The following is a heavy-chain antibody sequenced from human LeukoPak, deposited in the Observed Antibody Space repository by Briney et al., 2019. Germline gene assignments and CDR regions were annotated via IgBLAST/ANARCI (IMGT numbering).Heavy chain of an antibody. V-gene: IGHV3-23*01. CDR2: ISGSGGST. D-gene: IGHD1-26*01. Sequence: GGSLRLSCAASGFTFSSYAMSWVRQAPGKGLEWVSAISGSGGSTYYADSVEGRFTISRDNSKNTLYLQMNSLRAEDTAVYYCAKRGATPSGGYYFDYWGQGTLVTVSS. CDR1: GFTFSSYA. CDR3: AKRGATPSGGYYFDY. J-gene: IGHJ4*02.